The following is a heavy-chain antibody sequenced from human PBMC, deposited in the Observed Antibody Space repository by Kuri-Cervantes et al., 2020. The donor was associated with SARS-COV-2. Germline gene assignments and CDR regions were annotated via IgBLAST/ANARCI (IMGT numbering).Heavy chain of an antibody. CDR3: ARAKYVSAPDAFDI. D-gene: IGHD3-10*01. CDR1: GYSISSGYY. V-gene: IGHV4-38-2*01. CDR2: IYYSGST. Sequence: ESLKISCAVSGYSISSGYYWSWIRQPPGKGLEWIGYIYYSGSTNYNPSLKSRVTISVDTSKNQFSLRLSSVTAADTAVYYCARAKYVSAPDAFDIWGQGIMVIVSS. J-gene: IGHJ3*02.